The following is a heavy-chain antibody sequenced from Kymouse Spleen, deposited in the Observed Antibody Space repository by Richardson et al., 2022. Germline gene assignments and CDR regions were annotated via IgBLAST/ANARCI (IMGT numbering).Heavy chain of an antibody. V-gene: IGHV4-34*01. CDR2: INHSGST. CDR1: GGSFSGYY. J-gene: IGHJ6*02. CDR3: ARGYYYGSGSYDYYYGMDV. Sequence: QVQLQQWGAGLLKPSETLSLTCAVYGGSFSGYYWSWIRQPPGKGLEWIGEINHSGSTNYNPSLKSRVTISVDTSKNQFSLKLSSVTAADTAVYYCARGYYYGSGSYDYYYGMDVWGQGTTVTVSS. D-gene: IGHD3-10*01.